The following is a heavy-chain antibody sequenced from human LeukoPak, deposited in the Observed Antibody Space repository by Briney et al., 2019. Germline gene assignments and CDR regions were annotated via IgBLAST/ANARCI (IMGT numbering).Heavy chain of an antibody. CDR2: VNHSGST. J-gene: IGHJ4*02. CDR1: GGSFSGYY. CDR3: ARGPSLTYDILTGYYYFDY. D-gene: IGHD3-9*01. V-gene: IGHV4-34*01. Sequence: SETLSLTCAVYGGSFSGYYWSWIRQPPGKGLEWIGEVNHSGSTKYNPSLKSRVTISVDTPKNQFSLKLSSVTAADTAVYYCARGPSLTYDILTGYYYFDYWGQGTLVTVSS.